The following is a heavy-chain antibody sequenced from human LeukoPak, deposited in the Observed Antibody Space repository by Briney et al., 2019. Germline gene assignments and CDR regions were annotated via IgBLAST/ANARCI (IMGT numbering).Heavy chain of an antibody. V-gene: IGHV3-23*01. CDR1: GFTFSSYA. J-gene: IGHJ3*02. CDR2: ISGSGGST. D-gene: IGHD3-10*01. Sequence: GGSLRLSCAASGFTFSSYAMSWVRQAPGKGLEWVSAISGSGGSTYYADSVKGRFTISRDNAKNSLYLQMNSLRAEDTALYYCAKGVRITMVRGAFDIWGQGTMVTVSS. CDR3: AKGVRITMVRGAFDI.